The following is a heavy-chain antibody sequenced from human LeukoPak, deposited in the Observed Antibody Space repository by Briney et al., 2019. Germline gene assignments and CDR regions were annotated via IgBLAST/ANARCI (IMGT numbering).Heavy chain of an antibody. J-gene: IGHJ6*02. CDR3: ARDLGTMVRGVIIPYGMDV. CDR1: GFTFSSYA. CDR2: ISYDGSNK. D-gene: IGHD3-10*01. V-gene: IGHV3-30*04. Sequence: GRSLRLSCAASGFTFSSYAMHWVRQAPGKGLEWVAVISYDGSNKHYADSVKGRFTISRDNSKNTLYLQMNSLRAEDTAVYYCARDLGTMVRGVIIPYGMDVWGQGTTVTVSS.